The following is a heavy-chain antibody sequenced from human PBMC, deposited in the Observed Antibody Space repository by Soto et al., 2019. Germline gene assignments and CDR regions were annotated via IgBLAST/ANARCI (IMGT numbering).Heavy chain of an antibody. V-gene: IGHV1-69*01. Sequence: QEQLLQSGAEVRKPGSSVKVSCKASGGTFNNYAVSWVRQAPGQGREWMGGSIAMFGSVNYAQRFEGRLTIAADESTSTDYLELTSLTSADRAIYFSARELGKGNYAIDVWGQGTTGTSSS. D-gene: IGHD3-16*01. CDR1: GGTFNNYA. CDR3: ARELGKGNYAIDV. J-gene: IGHJ6*02. CDR2: SIAMFGSV.